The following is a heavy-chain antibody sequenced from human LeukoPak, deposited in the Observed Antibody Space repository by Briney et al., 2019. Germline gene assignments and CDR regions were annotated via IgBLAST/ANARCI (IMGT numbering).Heavy chain of an antibody. V-gene: IGHV3-7*03. D-gene: IGHD5-18*01. CDR2: IKQDGSEK. J-gene: IGHJ4*02. CDR1: GFSLSSYW. CDR3: ASGGYSFFY. Sequence: TGGSLRLSCAASGFSLSSYWMNWVRQAPGKGLEWVANIKQDGSEKYYVDSVKGRFTISRDNAKNSLYLQMNSLRAEDTAVYYCASGGYSFFYWGQGTLLTVSS.